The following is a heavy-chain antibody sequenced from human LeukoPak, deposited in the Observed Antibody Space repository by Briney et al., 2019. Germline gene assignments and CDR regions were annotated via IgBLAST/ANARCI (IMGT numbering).Heavy chain of an antibody. CDR1: GFTFTNYA. J-gene: IGHJ4*02. V-gene: IGHV3-73*01. CDR2: IRSKANSYAT. Sequence: PGGSLRLSCVTSGFTFTNYAMSWVRQAPGKGLEWVGRIRSKANSYATAYAASVKGRFTISRDDSKNTAYLQMNSLKTEDTAVYYCTTDSSGYEYWGQGTLVTVSS. CDR3: TTDSSGYEY. D-gene: IGHD3-22*01.